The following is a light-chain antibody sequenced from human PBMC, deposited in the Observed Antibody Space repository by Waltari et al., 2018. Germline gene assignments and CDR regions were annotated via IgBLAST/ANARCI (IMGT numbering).Light chain of an antibody. Sequence: DIVMTQSPDSLSVSLGERATINCKSSLSILHSSENKNQLGWYQQKSGQSPKLRIYGASTRDSGVPDRFSGSGSGTDFTLTISSLQSEDVAVYYCQQYDSTPFTFGPGTKVDIK. J-gene: IGKJ3*01. CDR2: GAS. CDR3: QQYDSTPFT. CDR1: LSILHSSENKNQ. V-gene: IGKV4-1*01.